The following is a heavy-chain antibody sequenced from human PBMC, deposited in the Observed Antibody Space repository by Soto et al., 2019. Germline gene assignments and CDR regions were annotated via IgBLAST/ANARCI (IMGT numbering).Heavy chain of an antibody. D-gene: IGHD2-15*01. J-gene: IGHJ5*02. CDR2: IWYDGSNK. Sequence: ESGGGVVQPGRSLRLSCAASGFTFSSYGMHWVRQAPGKGLEWVAVIWYDGSNKYYADSVKGRFTISRDNSKNTLYLQMNSLRAEDTAVYYCARDRSVAAFDPWGQGTLVTVSS. V-gene: IGHV3-33*01. CDR3: ARDRSVAAFDP. CDR1: GFTFSSYG.